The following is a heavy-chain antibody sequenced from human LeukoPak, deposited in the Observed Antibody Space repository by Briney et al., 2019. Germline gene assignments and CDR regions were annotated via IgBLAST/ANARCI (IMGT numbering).Heavy chain of an antibody. CDR1: GGSISSYY. V-gene: IGHV4-39*07. D-gene: IGHD3-22*01. Sequence: PSETLSLTCTVSGGSISSYYWGWIRQPPGKGLEWIGSIYYSGSTYYNPSLKSRVTISVDTSKNQFSLKLSSVTAADTAVYYCARVPKTYYYDSSGHDDAFDIWGQGTMVTVSS. CDR3: ARVPKTYYYDSSGHDDAFDI. CDR2: IYYSGST. J-gene: IGHJ3*02.